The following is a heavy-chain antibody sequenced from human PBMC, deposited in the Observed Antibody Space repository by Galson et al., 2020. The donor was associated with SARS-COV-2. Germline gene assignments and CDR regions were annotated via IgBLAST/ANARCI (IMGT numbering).Heavy chain of an antibody. CDR1: GFTFGDYA. CDR2: IRTTASRGTT. D-gene: IGHD3-3*01. J-gene: IGHJ4*02. CDR3: SRAAFWSGNHDYFDY. V-gene: IGHV3-49*03. Sequence: GGSLRLSCTTSGFTFGDYAMTWFRQAPGKGPEWLGFIRTTASRGTTDYAASVKGRFTISRDDSKSIAYLHMNSLKTEDTAVYYCSRAAFWSGNHDYFDYWGQGTLVTVSS.